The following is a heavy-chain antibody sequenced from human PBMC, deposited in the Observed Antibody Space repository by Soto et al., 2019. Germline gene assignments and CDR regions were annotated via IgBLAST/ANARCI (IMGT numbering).Heavy chain of an antibody. CDR3: ARVSRAAAATSPALY. V-gene: IGHV1-2*02. Sequence: QVQLVQSGAEVKKPGASVKVSCKASGYTFTGYYMHWVRQAPGQGLEWMGWINPNSGGTNYAQKFQGRVTMTRDTSISTAYMELSRLRSDDTAVYYCARVSRAAAATSPALYWGQGTLVTVSS. CDR1: GYTFTGYY. CDR2: INPNSGGT. J-gene: IGHJ4*02. D-gene: IGHD6-25*01.